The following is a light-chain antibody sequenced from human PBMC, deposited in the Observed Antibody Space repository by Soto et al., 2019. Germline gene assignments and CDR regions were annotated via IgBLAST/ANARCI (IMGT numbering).Light chain of an antibody. V-gene: IGLV1-44*01. CDR3: SAWDDSLVVV. CDR2: SNN. CDR1: ISNIGSNS. Sequence: QSVLTQPPSASGTPGQRVAISCSGSISNIGSNSVNWFQHLPGAVPKLLIFSNNQRPSGVPDRFSGSKSGTSASLAISGLQTEDESDYYCSAWDDSLVVVFGGGTKLTVL. J-gene: IGLJ2*01.